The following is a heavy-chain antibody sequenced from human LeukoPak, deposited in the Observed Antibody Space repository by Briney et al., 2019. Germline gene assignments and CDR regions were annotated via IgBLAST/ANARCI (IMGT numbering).Heavy chain of an antibody. CDR1: GYTFTGYY. Sequence: GASVKVSCKASGYTFTGYYMHWVRQAPGQGLEWMGWINPNSGGTNYAQKFQGWVTMTRDTSISTAYMELSRLRSDDTAVYYCATALTLYDFRAFDIWGQGTMVTVSS. CDR2: INPNSGGT. J-gene: IGHJ3*02. CDR3: ATALTLYDFRAFDI. D-gene: IGHD3-3*01. V-gene: IGHV1-2*04.